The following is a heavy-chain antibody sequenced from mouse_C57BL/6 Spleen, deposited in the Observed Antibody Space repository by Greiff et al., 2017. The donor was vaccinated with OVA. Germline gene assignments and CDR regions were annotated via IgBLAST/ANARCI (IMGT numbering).Heavy chain of an antibody. CDR2: IWSGGST. Sequence: QVQLQQSGPGLVQPSQSLSITCTVSGFSLTSYGVHWVRQSPGKGLEWLGVIWSGGSTDYNAAFISRLSISKDNSKSQVFFKMNSLQADDTAIYYCARNGYYGSSGYDYDWFAYWGQGTLVTVSA. CDR3: ARNGYYGSSGYDYDWFAY. D-gene: IGHD1-1*01. V-gene: IGHV2-2*01. CDR1: GFSLTSYG. J-gene: IGHJ3*01.